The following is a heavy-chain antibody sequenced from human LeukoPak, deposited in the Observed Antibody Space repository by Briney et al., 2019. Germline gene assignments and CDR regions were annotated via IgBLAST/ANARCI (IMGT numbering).Heavy chain of an antibody. CDR2: INPSDGTT. Sequence: ASVKVSCKTSGYIFSSYSIHWVRQAPGQGLEWMGEINPSDGTTNNAQRFRGRVTVTRDTSTGTVYMDLSSLRSDDTAVYYCARRSTKYYYFDFWGRGTLVTVSS. D-gene: IGHD2/OR15-2a*01. CDR3: ARRSTKYYYFDF. J-gene: IGHJ4*02. V-gene: IGHV1-46*01. CDR1: GYIFSSYS.